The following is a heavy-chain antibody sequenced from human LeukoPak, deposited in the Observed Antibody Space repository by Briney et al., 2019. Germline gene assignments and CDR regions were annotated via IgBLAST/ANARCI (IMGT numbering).Heavy chain of an antibody. CDR2: IIPIFGTA. CDR1: GGTFSSYA. CDR3: ARYYSGWYYFDY. V-gene: IGHV1-69*13. Sequence: SVKVSCKASGGTFSSYAISWVRQAPGQGLEWMGGIIPIFGTANYAQKFQGRVTITADESTSTAYMELSSLRSEDTAVYYCARYYSGWYYFDYWGQGALVTVSS. D-gene: IGHD6-19*01. J-gene: IGHJ4*02.